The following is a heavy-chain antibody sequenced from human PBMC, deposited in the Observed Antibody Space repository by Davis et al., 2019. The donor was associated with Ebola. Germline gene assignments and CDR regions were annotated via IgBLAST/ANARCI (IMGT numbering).Heavy chain of an antibody. J-gene: IGHJ4*02. CDR2: IFYSGTT. D-gene: IGHD1-26*01. V-gene: IGHV4-39*02. CDR1: GGSIRNSNYY. CDR3: AIQVVGATRVFDF. Sequence: SETLSLTCSVSGGSIRNSNYYCSWVRQPPGKGLEWVGSIFYSGTTYFNPSLSSRVAVSVDTSKNHVSLKLSSVTAADTAIYYCAIQVVGATRVFDFWGQGTLVTVSS.